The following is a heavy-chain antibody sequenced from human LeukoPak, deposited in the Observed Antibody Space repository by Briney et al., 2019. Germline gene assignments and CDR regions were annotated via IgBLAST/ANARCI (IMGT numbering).Heavy chain of an antibody. D-gene: IGHD3-22*01. CDR1: GYSINRGYY. CDR2: AYQTGSA. CDR3: AREDNSGYGYGMDV. V-gene: IGHV4-38-2*02. J-gene: IGHJ6*02. Sequence: SETLSLTCAVSGYSINRGYYWAWVRQPPGKGLEWIGSAYQTGSAYYNPSVKSRVTISVDTSKNQFSLKLRSVTAADTAIYYCAREDNSGYGYGMDVWGQGTTVTVSS.